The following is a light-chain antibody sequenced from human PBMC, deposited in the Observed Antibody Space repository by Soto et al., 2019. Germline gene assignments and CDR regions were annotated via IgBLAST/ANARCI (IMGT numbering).Light chain of an antibody. CDR1: SGSIASNY. CDR3: QSYATSSVV. V-gene: IGLV6-57*01. Sequence: NFMLTQPHSVSESPGKTVTISCTRSSGSIASNYVQWYQQRPGGSPTTVIYGDNQRPSGVPDRFSGSIDSSSNTASLTISGLKTEDEADYYCQSYATSSVVFGGGTKLTVL. J-gene: IGLJ2*01. CDR2: GDN.